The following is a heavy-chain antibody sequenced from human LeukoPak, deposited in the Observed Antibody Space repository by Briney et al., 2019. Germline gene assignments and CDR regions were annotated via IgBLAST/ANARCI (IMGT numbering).Heavy chain of an antibody. CDR3: ARGVWNGLYYFDY. CDR1: GDSINSSKW. CDR2: IYHSGNT. D-gene: IGHD3-3*01. J-gene: IGHJ4*02. V-gene: IGHV4-4*02. Sequence: PSETLSLACAVSGDSINSSKWWNWVRQPPGQGLEWIAEIYHSGNTNYNPSLKSRVTISLDTSKNQFSLKLTSVTAADTALYYCARGVWNGLYYFDYWGQGTLVTVSS.